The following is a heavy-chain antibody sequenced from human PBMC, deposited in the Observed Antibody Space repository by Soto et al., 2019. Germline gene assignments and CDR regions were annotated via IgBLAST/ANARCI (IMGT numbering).Heavy chain of an antibody. Sequence: QVQLVQSGAEVKKPGSSVKVSCKASGGTFSSYDISWVRQAPGQGLEWMGGIDPMFGTADYAHKFQGRVPITAHQSTTAYMELSSLRSEDTAVYYCASVRHCRCGSCSDYFGMDVWGQGTTVTVSS. CDR3: ASVRHCRCGSCSDYFGMDV. CDR1: GGTFSSYD. V-gene: IGHV1-69*12. D-gene: IGHD2-15*01. CDR2: IDPMFGTA. J-gene: IGHJ6*02.